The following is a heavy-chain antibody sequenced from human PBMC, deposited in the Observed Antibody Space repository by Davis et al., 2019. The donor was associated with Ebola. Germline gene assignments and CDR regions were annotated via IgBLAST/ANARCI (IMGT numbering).Heavy chain of an antibody. CDR3: ARASGYSGYNLRGYYYHYYMDV. D-gene: IGHD5-12*01. V-gene: IGHV3-48*02. CDR1: GFTFSSYS. CDR2: ISSSSSTI. J-gene: IGHJ6*03. Sequence: GESLKISCAASGFTFSSYSMNWVRQAPGKGLEWVSYISSSSSTIYYADSVKGRFTISRDNAKNSLYLQMNSLRDEDTAVYYCARASGYSGYNLRGYYYHYYMDVWGKGTTVTVSS.